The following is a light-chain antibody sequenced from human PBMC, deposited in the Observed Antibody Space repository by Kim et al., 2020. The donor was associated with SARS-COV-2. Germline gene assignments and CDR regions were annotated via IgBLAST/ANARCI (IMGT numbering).Light chain of an antibody. Sequence: EIVLTQSPGTLSLSPGERATLSCRASQSVGSSLLAWYQQKPGQAPRLLIYEAFKRVAGIPDRFSGSVSGTDFTLTISRPEPEDFAMYYCQQYGSTPYSFGRGTELEI. CDR2: EAF. J-gene: IGKJ2*03. V-gene: IGKV3-20*01. CDR1: QSVGSSL. CDR3: QQYGSTPYS.